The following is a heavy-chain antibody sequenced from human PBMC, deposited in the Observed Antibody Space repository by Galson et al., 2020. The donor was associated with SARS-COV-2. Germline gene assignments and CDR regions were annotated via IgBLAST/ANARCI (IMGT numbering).Heavy chain of an antibody. J-gene: IGHJ4*02. CDR3: AKETADYDSSNFDF. V-gene: IGHV3-30*01. D-gene: IGHD3-22*01. CDR2: ISYDENY. CDR1: GFTFRKFA. Sequence: GGSLRLSCAASGFTFRKFAMHWVRQAPGKGLEWVAIISYDENYKYADSVKGRFTISRDNSRNTLYLQMNNLKPEDTAFYYCAKETADYDSSNFDFWGQGTLVTVSS.